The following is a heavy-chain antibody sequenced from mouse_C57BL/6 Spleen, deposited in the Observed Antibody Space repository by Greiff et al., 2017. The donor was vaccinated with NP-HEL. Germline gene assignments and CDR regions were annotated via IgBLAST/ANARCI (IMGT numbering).Heavy chain of an antibody. V-gene: IGHV5-9-1*02. J-gene: IGHJ2*01. D-gene: IGHD4-1*01. CDR3: RRGRELRRVGYFDY. CDR1: GFTFSRYS. CDR2: ISSGGDYI. Sequence: EVLLVESGEGLVKPGGSLKLSCAASGFTFSRYSMYWVRQTPEKRLEWVAYISSGGDYIYYADTVKGRFTISSDNARNTLYLQMSSLKSEDTAMYYCRRGRELRRVGYFDYWGQGTTLTVSS.